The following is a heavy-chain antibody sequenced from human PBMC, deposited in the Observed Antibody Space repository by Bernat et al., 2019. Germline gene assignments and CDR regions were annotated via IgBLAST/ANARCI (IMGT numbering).Heavy chain of an antibody. Sequence: EVQLLESGGGLVQPGGSLRLSCAASGFTFNSYAMSWVRQAPGKGLEWVSTISGSGGGTYYADSVRGRFTISRDNSKNRLYLQMNSLRAEDTALYYCAKGGAGVPIDYWGQGTLVTVSS. CDR3: AKGGAGVPIDY. J-gene: IGHJ4*02. CDR2: ISGSGGGT. V-gene: IGHV3-23*01. D-gene: IGHD3-16*01. CDR1: GFTFNSYA.